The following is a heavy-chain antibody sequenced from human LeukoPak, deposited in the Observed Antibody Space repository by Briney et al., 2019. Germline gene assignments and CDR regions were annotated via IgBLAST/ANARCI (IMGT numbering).Heavy chain of an antibody. D-gene: IGHD3-16*01. V-gene: IGHV3-33*01. J-gene: IGHJ4*02. Sequence: TGGSLRLSCAAPGFTFSTYGMHWVRQAPGKGLEWVAVIWNDGSNKYYADSVKGRLSISRDNSKNTLYLQMNSLRAEDTAVYSCARALGAFDYWSQGTLVIVSS. CDR3: ARALGAFDY. CDR2: IWNDGSNK. CDR1: GFTFSTYG.